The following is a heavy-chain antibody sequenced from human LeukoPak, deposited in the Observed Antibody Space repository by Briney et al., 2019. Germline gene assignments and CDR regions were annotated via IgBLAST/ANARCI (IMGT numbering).Heavy chain of an antibody. Sequence: ASVKVSCKASGYTFTSYDINWVRQATGQGLEWMGWMNPNSGNTGYAQKFQGRVTMTRNTSISTAYMELSSLRSEDTAVYYCARGAELVVAAIHSYDAFDIWGQGTMVTVSS. CDR3: ARGAELVVAAIHSYDAFDI. D-gene: IGHD2-15*01. J-gene: IGHJ3*02. CDR1: GYTFTSYD. V-gene: IGHV1-8*01. CDR2: MNPNSGNT.